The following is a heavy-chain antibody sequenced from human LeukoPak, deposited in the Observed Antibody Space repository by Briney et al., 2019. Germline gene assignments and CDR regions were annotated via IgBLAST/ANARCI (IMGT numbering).Heavy chain of an antibody. CDR3: ARGMYYYDGSGDY. J-gene: IGHJ4*02. Sequence: SETLSLTCTVSGGSISSYYWSWIRQPPGKGLEWIGYIYYSGSTSYNPSLKSRVTMSINTSKNQFSLNLTSVTAADTAVYYCARGMYYYDGSGDYWSQGTLVTVSS. CDR2: IYYSGST. CDR1: GGSISSYY. V-gene: IGHV4-59*08. D-gene: IGHD3-22*01.